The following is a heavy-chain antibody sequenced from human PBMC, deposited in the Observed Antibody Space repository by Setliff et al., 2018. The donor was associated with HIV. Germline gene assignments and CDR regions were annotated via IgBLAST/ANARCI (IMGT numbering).Heavy chain of an antibody. Sequence: PGESLKISCAASGFTFSSYAMSWVRQAPGKGLEWVSAISGSGGSTYYADSVKGRFTISRDNSKNTLYLQMNSLRAEDTAVYYCAKSYYDSSGLDYWGQGTLVTVSS. CDR2: ISGSGGST. CDR1: GFTFSSYA. J-gene: IGHJ4*02. D-gene: IGHD3-22*01. CDR3: AKSYYDSSGLDY. V-gene: IGHV3-23*01.